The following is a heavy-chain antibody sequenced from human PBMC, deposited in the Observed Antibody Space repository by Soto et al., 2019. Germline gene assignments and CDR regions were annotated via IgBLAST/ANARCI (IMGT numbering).Heavy chain of an antibody. CDR2: IYHSGST. CDR3: ARKTTVRTHYFDY. Sequence: LSLTCAVSGGSISSGGYSWSWIRQPPGKGLEWIGYIYHSGSTYYNPSLKSRVTISVDRSKNQFSLKLSSVTAADTAVYYCARKTTVRTHYFDYWGQGTLVTVSS. J-gene: IGHJ4*02. V-gene: IGHV4-30-2*01. CDR1: GGSISSGGYS. D-gene: IGHD4-4*01.